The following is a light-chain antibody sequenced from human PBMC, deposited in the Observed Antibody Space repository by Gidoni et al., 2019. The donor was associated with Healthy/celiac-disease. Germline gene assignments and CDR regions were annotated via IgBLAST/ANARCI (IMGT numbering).Light chain of an antibody. Sequence: DIQMTQSPSSLSASVGDRVTITCRASQGISNYLAWYQQKPGKVPKLLIYAASTLQSGVPSRFSGSGSGTDFTLTISSLQPEDVATYYCQQYNSALRFTFGPGTKVEIK. V-gene: IGKV1-27*01. J-gene: IGKJ3*01. CDR2: AAS. CDR1: QGISNY. CDR3: QQYNSALRFT.